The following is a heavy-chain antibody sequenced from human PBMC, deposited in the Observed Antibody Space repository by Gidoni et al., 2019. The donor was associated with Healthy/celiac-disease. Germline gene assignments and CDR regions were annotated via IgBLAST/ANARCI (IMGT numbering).Heavy chain of an antibody. CDR3: AKEGGGSYGWFDP. CDR1: GYTFTGYY. CDR2: INPNRGGT. V-gene: IGHV1-2*02. D-gene: IGHD1-26*01. J-gene: IGHJ5*02. Sequence: QVQLVQSGAEVKKPGASVKGSCQASGYTFTGYYMHWVRQAPGQGLEWMGWINPNRGGTNYAQKFQGRVTMTRDTSISTAYMELSRLRSDDTAVYYCAKEGGGSYGWFDPWGQGTLVTVSS.